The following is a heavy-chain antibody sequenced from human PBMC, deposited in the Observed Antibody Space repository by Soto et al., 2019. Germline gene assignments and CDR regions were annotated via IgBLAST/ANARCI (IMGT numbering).Heavy chain of an antibody. D-gene: IGHD1-1*01. CDR1: GFTFSDYY. V-gene: IGHV3-11*06. Sequence: QVQLVESGGGLVKPGGSLRLSCEGSGFTFSDYYISWIRQAPGKGLEWISYSSNSGTFSRYADSVKGRFSISRDNTKNLLYLQMNSLRAEDTAVYYCAISGDNYNRLDYWGQGTPVTVSS. CDR3: AISGDNYNRLDY. CDR2: SSNSGTFS. J-gene: IGHJ4*02.